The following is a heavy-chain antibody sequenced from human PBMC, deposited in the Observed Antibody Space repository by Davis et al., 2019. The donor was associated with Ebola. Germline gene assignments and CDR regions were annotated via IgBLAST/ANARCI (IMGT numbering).Heavy chain of an antibody. D-gene: IGHD2-15*01. CDR2: MNPNSGNT. V-gene: IGHV1-8*01. CDR3: AIPDCSGANCYSVYIKN. CDR1: GYTFTSFD. Sequence: ASVTVSCKASGYTFTSFDINWVRQATGQGLEWVGWMNPNSGNTGYAEKFQGRVTMTRNTSINTAYMELSYLRSEDTAVYYCAIPDCSGANCYSVYIKNWGQGTLVTVSS. J-gene: IGHJ4*02.